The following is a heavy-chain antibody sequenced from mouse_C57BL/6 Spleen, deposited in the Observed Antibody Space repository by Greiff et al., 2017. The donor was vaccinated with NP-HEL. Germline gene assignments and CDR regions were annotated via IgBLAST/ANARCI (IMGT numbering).Heavy chain of an antibody. CDR3: ARTITTVVTPYFDV. D-gene: IGHD1-1*01. V-gene: IGHV1-72*01. CDR2: IDPNSGGT. J-gene: IGHJ1*03. CDR1: GYTFTSYW. Sequence: VQLQQSGAELVKPGASVKLSCKASGYTFTSYWMHWVKQRPGRGLEWIGRIDPNSGGTKYNEKFKSKATLTVDKPSSTAYMQLSSLTSEDSAVDYCARTITTVVTPYFDVWGTGTTVTVSS.